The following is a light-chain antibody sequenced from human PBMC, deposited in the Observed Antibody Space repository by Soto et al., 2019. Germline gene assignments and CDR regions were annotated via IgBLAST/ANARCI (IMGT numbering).Light chain of an antibody. CDR2: GAS. V-gene: IGKV3-20*01. CDR1: QTVRTNY. Sequence: EIVLTQSPGTLSLSPGERATLSCRASQTVRTNYLAWFQHKPGKAPRLLIYGASSRATGIPDRFSGSGSGTNFTLTINRLEPADFAVYFCQQYSASPLTFGGGTKVEIK. CDR3: QQYSASPLT. J-gene: IGKJ4*01.